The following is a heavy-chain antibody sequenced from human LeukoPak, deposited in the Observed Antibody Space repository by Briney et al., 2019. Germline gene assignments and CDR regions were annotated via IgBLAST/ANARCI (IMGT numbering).Heavy chain of an antibody. D-gene: IGHD6-13*01. CDR3: ARTTEAHSWRTRYYDYYMDV. V-gene: IGHV4-59*01. Sequence: SETLSLTCTVSGGSISSYYWSWIRQPPGKGLEWIGYIYYSGSTNYNPSLKSRVSISVDTSKNQFSLKLSSVTAADTAVYYCARTTEAHSWRTRYYDYYMDVWGKGTTVTVSS. CDR1: GGSISSYY. CDR2: IYYSGST. J-gene: IGHJ6*03.